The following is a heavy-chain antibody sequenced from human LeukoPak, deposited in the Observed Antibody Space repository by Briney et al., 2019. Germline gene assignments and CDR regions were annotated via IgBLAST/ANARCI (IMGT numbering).Heavy chain of an antibody. CDR3: ARDGIAAAGT. CDR1: AGTFTSYA. J-gene: IGHJ4*02. Sequence: ASVKVSFKSSAGTFTSYAISWVRQAPGQGLEWMGGIIPIFGTANYAQKFQGRVTITADESTSTAYMELSSLRSEDTAVYYCARDGIAAAGTWGQGTLVTVSS. D-gene: IGHD6-13*01. V-gene: IGHV1-69*13. CDR2: IIPIFGTA.